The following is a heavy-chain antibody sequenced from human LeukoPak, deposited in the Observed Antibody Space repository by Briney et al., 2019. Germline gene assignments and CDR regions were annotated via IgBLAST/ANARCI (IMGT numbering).Heavy chain of an antibody. J-gene: IGHJ4*02. Sequence: ASAKVSCKASGYTFTGYYIHWVRQAPGQGLEWVGWINPNSGGTNYAQKFQGRVTMTRDTSISTAYMELSRLGSDDTAVYYCARDLLGQLYYFDYWGQGTLVTVSS. CDR3: ARDLLGQLYYFDY. CDR1: GYTFTGYY. V-gene: IGHV1-2*02. D-gene: IGHD1-1*01. CDR2: INPNSGGT.